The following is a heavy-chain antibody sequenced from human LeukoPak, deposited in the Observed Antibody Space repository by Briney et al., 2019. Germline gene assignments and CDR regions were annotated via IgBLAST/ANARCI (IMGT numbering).Heavy chain of an antibody. CDR1: GFTFKNYA. V-gene: IGHV3-23*01. CDR3: AKDSDISGCFDY. Sequence: GGSPRLSCAASGFTFKNYAMNRVRQAPGKGPEWVARVSGSGSDTFYADSVRGRFTISRDNSKNTLYLQMSSLRAEDTATYYCAKDSDISGCFDYWGPGTPVTVSS. J-gene: IGHJ4*02. CDR2: VSGSGSDT. D-gene: IGHD1-26*01.